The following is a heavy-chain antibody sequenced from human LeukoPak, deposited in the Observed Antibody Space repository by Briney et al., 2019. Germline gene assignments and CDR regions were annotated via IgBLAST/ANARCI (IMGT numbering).Heavy chain of an antibody. CDR2: IYTSGST. J-gene: IGHJ4*02. CDR3: ARSGSGWPYYFDY. Sequence: SETLSLTCTVSGGSISSGSYYWSWIRQPAGKGLEWIGRIYTSGSTNYNPSLKSRVTISVDTSKNQFSLKLSSVTAADTAVYYCARSGSGWPYYFDYWGQGTLVTVSS. CDR1: GGSISSGSYY. V-gene: IGHV4-61*02. D-gene: IGHD6-19*01.